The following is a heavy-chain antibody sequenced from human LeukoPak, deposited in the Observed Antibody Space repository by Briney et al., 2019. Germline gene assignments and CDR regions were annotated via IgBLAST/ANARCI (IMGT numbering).Heavy chain of an antibody. CDR1: GFTFSSNG. Sequence: PGGSLRLSCAASGFTFSSNGMHWVRQGPGKGLERVGVISYDGSNKYYADSVKGRFTISRDNSKNTLYLQMNSLRAEDTAVYYCAKGTHCTNGVCYWYYYYYMDVWGKGATVTVSS. CDR2: ISYDGSNK. V-gene: IGHV3-30*18. J-gene: IGHJ6*03. CDR3: AKGTHCTNGVCYWYYYYYMDV. D-gene: IGHD2-8*01.